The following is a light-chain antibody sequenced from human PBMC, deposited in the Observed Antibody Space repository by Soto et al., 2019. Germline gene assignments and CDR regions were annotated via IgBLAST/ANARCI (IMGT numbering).Light chain of an antibody. CDR2: QDN. J-gene: IGLJ2*01. Sequence: SSELTQPPSVSVSPGQTASITCSGDKLGEKYACWYQQRPGQSPVLVIYQDNKRPSGIPERFSGSNSGNTATLTISGTQAMDEADYYCQAWDTGTAVFGGGTKVTVL. V-gene: IGLV3-1*01. CDR1: KLGEKY. CDR3: QAWDTGTAV.